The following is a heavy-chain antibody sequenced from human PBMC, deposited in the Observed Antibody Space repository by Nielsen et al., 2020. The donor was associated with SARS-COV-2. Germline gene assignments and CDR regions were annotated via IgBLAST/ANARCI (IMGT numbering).Heavy chain of an antibody. CDR3: ARVYSSSWAPVKAFDI. J-gene: IGHJ3*02. CDR2: IYYSGST. V-gene: IGHV4-31*11. Sequence: SETLSLTCAVYGGSFSGYYWSWIRKHPGKGLEWIGYIYYSGSTYYNPSLKRRVTISVDTSKNQFSLKLSSVTAADTAVYYCARVYSSSWAPVKAFDIWGQGTMVTVSS. D-gene: IGHD6-13*01. CDR1: GGSFSGYY.